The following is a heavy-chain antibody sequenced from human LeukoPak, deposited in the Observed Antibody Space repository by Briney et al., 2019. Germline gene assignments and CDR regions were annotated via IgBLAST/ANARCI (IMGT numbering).Heavy chain of an antibody. CDR2: IYHSGSGST. V-gene: IGHV4-30-2*01. J-gene: IGHJ6*02. D-gene: IGHD4-23*01. CDR3: ARGKVYGGNYRVYYYYGMDV. CDR1: GGSISSGGHS. Sequence: PSQTLSLTCTVSGGSISSGGHSWSWIRQPPGKGLEWIGYIYHSGSGSTYYNPSLKSRVTISVDTSKNQFSLKLSSVTAADTAVYYCARGKVYGGNYRVYYYYGMDVWGQGTTVTVSS.